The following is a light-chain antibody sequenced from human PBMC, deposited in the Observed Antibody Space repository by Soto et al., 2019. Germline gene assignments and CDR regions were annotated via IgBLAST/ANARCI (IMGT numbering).Light chain of an antibody. CDR2: AAS. CDR1: QSISSY. J-gene: IGKJ2*01. CDR3: QQSYSTPLYT. Sequence: DIQMTQSPSFLSASAGASVTITCPASQSISSYLNWYQQKPGKAPKLLIYAASSLQSGVPSRFSGSGSGTDFTLTISSLQPEDFATYYCQQSYSTPLYTFGQGTKVDIK. V-gene: IGKV1-39*01.